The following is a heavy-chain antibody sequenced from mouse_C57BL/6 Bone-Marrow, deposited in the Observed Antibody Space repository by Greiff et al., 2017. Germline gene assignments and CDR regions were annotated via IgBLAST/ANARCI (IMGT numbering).Heavy chain of an antibody. Sequence: EVQLQQSGPVLVKPGASVKMSCKASGYTFTDYYMNWVKQSHGKSLEWIGVINPYNGGTSYNQKFKGKATLTVDKSSSTAYMELNSLTSEDSAVYYCANLSGYDPAYWGQGTLVTVSA. CDR3: ANLSGYDPAY. CDR1: GYTFTDYY. D-gene: IGHD2-2*01. V-gene: IGHV1-19*01. CDR2: INPYNGGT. J-gene: IGHJ3*01.